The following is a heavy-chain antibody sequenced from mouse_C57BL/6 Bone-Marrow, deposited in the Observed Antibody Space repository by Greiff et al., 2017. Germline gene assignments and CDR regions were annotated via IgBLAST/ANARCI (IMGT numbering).Heavy chain of an antibody. CDR1: GFNFKDDY. J-gene: IGHJ2*01. CDR3: TTGVHY. Sequence: EVQLQQSGAELVRPGASVKLSCTASGFNFKDDYMHWVKQRPEQGLEWIGWIDPENGDTDYAPKFQGKATITADTSSNTAYLQLSSQTSEDTAVYYCTTGVHYWGQGTTRTVSS. CDR2: IDPENGDT. V-gene: IGHV14-4*01.